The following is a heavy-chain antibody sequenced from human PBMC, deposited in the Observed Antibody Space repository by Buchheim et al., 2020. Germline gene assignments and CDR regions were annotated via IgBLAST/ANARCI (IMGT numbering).Heavy chain of an antibody. CDR3: AKDRNYFDY. Sequence: QVQLVESGGGVVQPGRSLRLSCAASGFTFSSYGMHWVRQAPGKGLEWVAFIRYDGSNKYYADSVKGRFTISRDNSKKTLYLPMNSLRAEDTAVYYCAKDRNYFDYWGQGTL. V-gene: IGHV3-30*02. J-gene: IGHJ4*02. CDR1: GFTFSSYG. CDR2: IRYDGSNK.